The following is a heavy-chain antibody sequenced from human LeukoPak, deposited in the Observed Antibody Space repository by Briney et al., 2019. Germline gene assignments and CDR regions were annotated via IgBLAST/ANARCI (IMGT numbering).Heavy chain of an antibody. V-gene: IGHV3-66*01. J-gene: IGHJ4*02. D-gene: IGHD5-12*01. CDR1: GFTVSSNY. CDR2: IYSGGST. CDR3: ARDLYSGYDWGFDY. Sequence: GGSLRLSCAASGFTVSSNYMSWLRQAPGKGLEWVSVIYSGGSTYYADSVKGRFTISRDNSKNTLYLQMNSLRAEDTAVYYCARDLYSGYDWGFDYWGQGTLVTV.